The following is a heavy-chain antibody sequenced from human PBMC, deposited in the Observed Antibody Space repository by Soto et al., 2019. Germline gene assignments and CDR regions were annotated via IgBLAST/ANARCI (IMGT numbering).Heavy chain of an antibody. Sequence: QVTLKESGPVLVKPAETLTLTCTVSGFSLSNTLMGVSWIRQPPGRALEWLAHIFSNDEASHSTSLRSRLTISKDTSKSQVVLTMTNMDPVDTGTYYCARIEGSRGFDPWGQGTLVTVSS. CDR3: ARIEGSRGFDP. J-gene: IGHJ5*02. CDR2: IFSNDEA. D-gene: IGHD6-13*01. V-gene: IGHV2-26*01. CDR1: GFSLSNTLMG.